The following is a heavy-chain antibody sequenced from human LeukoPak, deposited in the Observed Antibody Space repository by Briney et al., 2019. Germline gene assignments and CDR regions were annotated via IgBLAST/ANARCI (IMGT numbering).Heavy chain of an antibody. CDR2: IYYSGST. CDR3: ARTYLTYYDSSGFEY. CDR1: GGSISSSSYY. D-gene: IGHD3-22*01. Sequence: SETLSLTCTVSGGSISSSSYYWGWIRQPPGKGLEWIGSIYYSGSTYYNPSLKSRVTISVDTSKNQFSLKLSSVTAADTAVYYCARTYLTYYDSSGFEYWGQGTLVTVSS. V-gene: IGHV4-39*07. J-gene: IGHJ4*02.